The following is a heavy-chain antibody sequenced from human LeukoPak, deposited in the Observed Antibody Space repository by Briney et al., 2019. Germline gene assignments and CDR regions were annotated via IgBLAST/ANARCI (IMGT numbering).Heavy chain of an antibody. Sequence: SETLSLTCTVSGGSISSYYWSWIRQPPGKGLEWIGYIYYSGSTNYNPSLKSRVTISVDTSKNQFSLKLSSVTAADTAVYYCAQTRGVLHYNWFDPWGQGTLVTVSS. CDR3: AQTRGVLHYNWFDP. J-gene: IGHJ5*02. D-gene: IGHD2-15*01. CDR1: GGSISSYY. V-gene: IGHV4-59*08. CDR2: IYYSGST.